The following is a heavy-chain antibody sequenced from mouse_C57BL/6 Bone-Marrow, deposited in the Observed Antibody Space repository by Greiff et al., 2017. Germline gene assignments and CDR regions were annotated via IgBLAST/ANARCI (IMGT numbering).Heavy chain of an antibody. Sequence: QVQLQQSGAELVRPGASVKMSCKASGYTFTSYNMHWVKQTPGQGLEWIGAIYPGNGDTSYNQKFKGKATLTVDKSSSTTYMQLISRTSADSAVYFCSRSNYYDSWFACWGQGTLVTVTA. D-gene: IGHD1-1*01. CDR2: IYPGNGDT. CDR3: SRSNYYDSWFAC. J-gene: IGHJ3*01. V-gene: IGHV1-12*01. CDR1: GYTFTSYN.